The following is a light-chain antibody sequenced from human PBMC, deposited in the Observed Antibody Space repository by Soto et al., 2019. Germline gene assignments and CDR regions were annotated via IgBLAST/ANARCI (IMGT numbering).Light chain of an antibody. CDR2: DAS. Sequence: EIVLTQSPATLSLSPGERATLSCRASQRVSSYLAWYQQKPGQARRLLIYDASNRATGIPARFSGSGSGTDFTLTISSLEPEDFAVYYCQQRSNWPPSITFGQGTRLEIK. CDR1: QRVSSY. CDR3: QQRSNWPPSIT. J-gene: IGKJ5*01. V-gene: IGKV3-11*01.